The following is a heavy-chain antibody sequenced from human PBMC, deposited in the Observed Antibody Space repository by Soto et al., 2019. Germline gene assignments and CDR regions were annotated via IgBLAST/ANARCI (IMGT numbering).Heavy chain of an antibody. V-gene: IGHV1-69*04. CDR3: AREMGATNDY. CDR2: IVPFVGIT. Sequence: QVQLVQSGAEVKKPGSSVKVSCKASGGSFSNYALNWVRQAPGQGLEWMGRIVPFVGITKYAQKFQGRVTITADNSTSTAYMELSSLRSEDTDVYYCAREMGATNDYWGQGTLVTVSS. J-gene: IGHJ4*02. D-gene: IGHD1-26*01. CDR1: GGSFSNYA.